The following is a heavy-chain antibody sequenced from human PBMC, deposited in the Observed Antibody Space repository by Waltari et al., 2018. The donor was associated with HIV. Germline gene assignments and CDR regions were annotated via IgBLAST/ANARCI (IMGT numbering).Heavy chain of an antibody. CDR3: ARDKSYDVWSAYLET. CDR2: INPSDGDT. D-gene: IGHD3-3*01. CDR1: GYTFTTSY. Sequence: QVQLVQSGAEVKKPGASVEISCKASGYTFTTSYIHWVRQAPGQGLKWMGIINPSDGDTVFAQEFQGRVSLARDTSTSTVFMKMTSLKSDDTAIYYCARDKSYDVWSAYLETWGQGTLVTVS. J-gene: IGHJ4*02. V-gene: IGHV1-46*01.